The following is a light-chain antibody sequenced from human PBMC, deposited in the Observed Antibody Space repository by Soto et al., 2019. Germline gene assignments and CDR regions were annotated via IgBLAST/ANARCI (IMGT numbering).Light chain of an antibody. CDR1: QSISSW. CDR2: KAS. V-gene: IGKV1-5*03. J-gene: IGKJ5*01. CDR3: QQYYSFPIT. Sequence: DIQMTQSPSTLSASVGDRVTITCRASQSISSWLAWYQQKPGKAPKLLIYKASSLESGVPSRFSGSGSGTEFTLTISSLQPDDFATYYCQQYYSFPITFGQGTRLEI.